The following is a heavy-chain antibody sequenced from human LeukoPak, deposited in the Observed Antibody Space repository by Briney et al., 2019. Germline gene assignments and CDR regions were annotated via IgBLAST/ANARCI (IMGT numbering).Heavy chain of an antibody. D-gene: IGHD7-27*01. V-gene: IGHV3-9*01. CDR2: ISWNSGTI. CDR3: ARDQELTGANY. Sequence: PGGSLRLSCAASGFTFYNYAMNWVRQVPGKGLEWISLISWNSGTIGYADSVKGRFTISRDNAKNTLYLQMNSLRAEDTAVYYCARDQELTGANYWGQGTLVTVSS. J-gene: IGHJ4*02. CDR1: GFTFYNYA.